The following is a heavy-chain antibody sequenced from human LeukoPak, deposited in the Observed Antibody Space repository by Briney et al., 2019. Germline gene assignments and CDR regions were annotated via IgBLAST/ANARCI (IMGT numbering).Heavy chain of an antibody. D-gene: IGHD2-21*01. V-gene: IGHV4-38-2*02. CDR3: ARITFVVEGYGMDV. CDR1: GYSISSGYY. J-gene: IGHJ6*02. CDR2: VYHSGST. Sequence: SETLSLTCTVSGYSISSGYYWGWIRQPPGKGLEWIGSVYHSGSTFYSPSLKSRVTVSVDTSKNQFSLNLSSVTAADTAVYYCARITFVVEGYGMDVWGQGTTVTVSS.